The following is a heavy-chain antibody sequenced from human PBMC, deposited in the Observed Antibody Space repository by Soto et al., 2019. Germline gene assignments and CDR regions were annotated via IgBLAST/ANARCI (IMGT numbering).Heavy chain of an antibody. CDR2: IIPILGIA. J-gene: IGHJ6*02. CDR3: ARESGYSGYAESYYGLDV. V-gene: IGHV1-69*04. CDR1: GGTFSSYT. Sequence: SVKVSCKASGGTFSSYTISWVRQAPGQGLEWMGRIIPILGIANYAQKFQGRVTITADKSTSTAYMELSSLRSEDTAVYYCARESGYSGYAESYYGLDVWGQGTTVTVSS. D-gene: IGHD5-12*01.